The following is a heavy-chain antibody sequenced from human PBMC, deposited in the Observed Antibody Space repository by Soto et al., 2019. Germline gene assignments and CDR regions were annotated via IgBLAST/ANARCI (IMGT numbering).Heavy chain of an antibody. CDR3: ARDGITFFGVVTQNLDYYYDGMDF. D-gene: IGHD3-3*01. V-gene: IGHV1-46*01. Sequence: ASVKVSCKASGYTFTSYYMHWVRQAPGQGLEWMGIINPSGGSTSYAQKFQGRVTMTRDTSTSTVYMELSSLRSEDTAVYYCARDGITFFGVVTQNLDYYYDGMDFWGQGTTVPVSS. CDR2: INPSGGST. CDR1: GYTFTSYY. J-gene: IGHJ6*02.